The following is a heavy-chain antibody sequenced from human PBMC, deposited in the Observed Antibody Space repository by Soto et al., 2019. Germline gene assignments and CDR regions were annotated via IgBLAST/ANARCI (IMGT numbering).Heavy chain of an antibody. Sequence: QVQLQESGPGLVKPSQTLSLTCTVSGGSISSGGYYWSWIRQHPGKGLECIGYISHSGSTYYNPSLKSRVTISVGTSKTQFSLKLSSVTAADTAVYYCARGEDTVTTLNYCYDGRDVLGQGTTVTVSS. V-gene: IGHV4-31*03. D-gene: IGHD4-17*01. CDR1: GGSISSGGYY. J-gene: IGHJ6*02. CDR3: ARGEDTVTTLNYCYDGRDV. CDR2: ISHSGST.